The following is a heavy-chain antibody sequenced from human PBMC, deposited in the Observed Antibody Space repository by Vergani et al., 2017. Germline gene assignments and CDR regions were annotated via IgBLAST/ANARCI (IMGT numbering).Heavy chain of an antibody. V-gene: IGHV2-5*04. CDR1: GFSLNTRGVS. J-gene: IGHJ6*03. D-gene: IGHD1-7*01. CDR2: IYWNDDQ. CDR3: IYRKTEFGTTGCFYPFYYYYYMDV. Sequence: QITLKESGPTLVKPTQTLTLTCTFSGFSLNTRGVSVAWIRQPPGKALDWLALIYWNDDQHYSPSLNNWVTITKDTSKNQVVLTMTNMDYVDTGTYYCIYRKTEFGTTGCFYPFYYYYYMDVWGKGTTVTVSS.